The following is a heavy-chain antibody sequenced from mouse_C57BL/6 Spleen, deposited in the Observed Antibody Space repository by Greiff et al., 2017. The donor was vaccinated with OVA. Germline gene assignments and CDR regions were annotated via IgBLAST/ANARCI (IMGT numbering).Heavy chain of an antibody. CDR1: GYAFTNYL. J-gene: IGHJ4*01. Sequence: VKLMESGAELVRPGTSVKVSCKASGYAFTNYLIEWVKQRPGQGLEWIGVINPGSGGTNYNEKFKGKATLTADKSSSTAYMQLSSLTAEDSAVYFCARASGGDAMDYWGQGTSVTVSS. D-gene: IGHD1-1*02. CDR2: INPGSGGT. CDR3: ARASGGDAMDY. V-gene: IGHV1-54*01.